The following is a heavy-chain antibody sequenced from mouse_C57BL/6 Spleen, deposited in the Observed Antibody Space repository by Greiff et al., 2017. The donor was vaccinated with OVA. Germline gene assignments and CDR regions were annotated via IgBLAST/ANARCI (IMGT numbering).Heavy chain of an antibody. V-gene: IGHV1-62-2*01. Sequence: VQLQESGAELVKPGASVKLSCKASGYTFTEYTIHWVKQRSGQGLEWIGWFYPGSGSIKYNEKFKDKATLTADKSSSTVYMELSRLTSEDSAVYVCARHGTVVAPHYDAMDYWGQGTSVTVSS. CDR2: FYPGSGSI. D-gene: IGHD1-1*01. J-gene: IGHJ4*01. CDR3: ARHGTVVAPHYDAMDY. CDR1: GYTFTEYT.